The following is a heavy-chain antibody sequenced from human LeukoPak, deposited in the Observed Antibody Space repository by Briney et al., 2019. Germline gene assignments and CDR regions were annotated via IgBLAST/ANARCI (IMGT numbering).Heavy chain of an antibody. V-gene: IGHV3-64*01. J-gene: IGHJ3*02. CDR2: ISSNGGST. Sequence: PGGSLRLSCAASGFTFSSYAMHWVRQAPGKGLEYVSAISSNGGSTYYANSVKGRFTISRDNSKNTLYLQMGSLRAEDMAVYYCASYDSGSEGAFDIWGQGTMVTVSS. CDR1: GFTFSSYA. D-gene: IGHD1-26*01. CDR3: ASYDSGSEGAFDI.